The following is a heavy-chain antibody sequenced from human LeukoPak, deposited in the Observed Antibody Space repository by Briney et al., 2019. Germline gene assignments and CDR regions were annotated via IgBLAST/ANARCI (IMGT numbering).Heavy chain of an antibody. Sequence: GASVKVSCKASGYTFTGYYMHWVRQAPGQGLEWMGWINPNSGGTNYAQKFQGRVTMTRDTSISTAYMELSRLRSDDTAVYYCASLVVPAAPYYFDYWGQGTLVTVSS. CDR1: GYTFTGYY. J-gene: IGHJ4*02. CDR2: INPNSGGT. CDR3: ASLVVPAAPYYFDY. V-gene: IGHV1-2*02. D-gene: IGHD2-2*01.